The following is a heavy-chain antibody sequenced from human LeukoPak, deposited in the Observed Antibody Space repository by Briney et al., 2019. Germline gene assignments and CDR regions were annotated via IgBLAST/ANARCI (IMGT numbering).Heavy chain of an antibody. CDR3: ARDRGDGYDYFWDY. Sequence: SETLSLTCTVSGGSISSYYWSWIRQPPGKGLEWIGYIYDSGSTNYDPSLKSRVTISVDTSKNQFSLKLSSVTAADTAVYYCARDRGDGYDYFWDYWGQGTLVTVSS. CDR2: IYDSGST. D-gene: IGHD5-12*01. CDR1: GGSISSYY. J-gene: IGHJ4*02. V-gene: IGHV4-59*01.